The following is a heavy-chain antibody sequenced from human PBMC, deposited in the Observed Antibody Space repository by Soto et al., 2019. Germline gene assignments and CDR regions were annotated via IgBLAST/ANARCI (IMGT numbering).Heavy chain of an antibody. CDR1: GYTFTSYG. J-gene: IGHJ6*02. CDR2: ISAYNGNT. D-gene: IGHD6-13*01. CDR3: ARVKAAAKNYYYYGMDV. Sequence: ASVKVSCKASGYTFTSYGISWVRQAPGQGLEWMGWISAYNGNTNYAQKLQGRVTMTTDTSTSTVYMELSSLRSEDTAVYYCARVKAAAKNYYYYGMDVWGQGTTVTVSS. V-gene: IGHV1-18*01.